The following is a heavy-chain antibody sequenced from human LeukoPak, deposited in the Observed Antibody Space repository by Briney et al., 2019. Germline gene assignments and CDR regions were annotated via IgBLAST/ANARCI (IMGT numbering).Heavy chain of an antibody. Sequence: ASVKVSCKASGYTFTSYGITWVRQAPGQGLEWMGWISAYNGNTNYAQKVQGRVTMTTDTSTSTAYMELRSLRSDDTAVYYCARVMGQWLVPEAFDIWGQGTMVTVSS. V-gene: IGHV1-18*01. CDR3: ARVMGQWLVPEAFDI. CDR1: GYTFTSYG. D-gene: IGHD6-19*01. CDR2: ISAYNGNT. J-gene: IGHJ3*02.